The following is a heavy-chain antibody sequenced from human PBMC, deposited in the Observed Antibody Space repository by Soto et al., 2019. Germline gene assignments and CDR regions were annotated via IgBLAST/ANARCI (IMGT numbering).Heavy chain of an antibody. V-gene: IGHV3-30-3*01. CDR3: ETPKRGYSYGSPLDY. CDR2: ISYDGSNK. D-gene: IGHD5-18*01. CDR1: GFTFSSYA. J-gene: IGHJ4*02. Sequence: GGSLRLSCAASGFTFSSYAMHWVRQAPGKGLEWVAVISYDGSNKYYADSVKGRFTISRDNSKNTLYLQMNSLRAEDTAVHYCETPKRGYSYGSPLDYWGQGTLVTVSS.